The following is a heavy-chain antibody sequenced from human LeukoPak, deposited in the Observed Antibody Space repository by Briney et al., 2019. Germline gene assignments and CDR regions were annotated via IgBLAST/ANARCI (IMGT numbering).Heavy chain of an antibody. CDR2: IYPDDSDT. Sequence: GESLKIPCKGSGYSFTSYWIGWVRQMPGKGLEWMGIIYPDDSDTRYSPSFQGQVTISADKSISTAYLQWSSLKASDTAMYYCARSHDSDAFDIWGQGTMVTVSS. CDR1: GYSFTSYW. V-gene: IGHV5-51*01. J-gene: IGHJ3*02. CDR3: ARSHDSDAFDI. D-gene: IGHD2-15*01.